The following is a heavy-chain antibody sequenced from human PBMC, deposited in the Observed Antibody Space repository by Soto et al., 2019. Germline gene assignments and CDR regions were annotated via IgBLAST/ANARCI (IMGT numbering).Heavy chain of an antibody. D-gene: IGHD2-15*01. CDR1: GFTFSRNW. CDR2: INGDGSSI. CDR3: ARELGYCSGGSCYDY. J-gene: IGHJ4*02. V-gene: IGHV3-74*01. Sequence: EVQLVESGGGLVQPGGSLRLSCAASGFTFSRNWMYWVRQAPGKGLVWVSRINGDGSSIGYADSVKGRFTISRDNAKNTLYLQMNSLRAEDTAVYYCARELGYCSGGSCYDYWGQGTLVTVSS.